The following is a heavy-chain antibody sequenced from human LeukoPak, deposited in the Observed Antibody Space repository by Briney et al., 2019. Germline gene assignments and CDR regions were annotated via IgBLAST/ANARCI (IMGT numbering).Heavy chain of an antibody. CDR1: GITASSSF. J-gene: IGHJ4*02. V-gene: IGHV3-66*01. CDR2: IYAAGAT. D-gene: IGHD3-10*01. CDR3: ARVGIYRPGSSYFDH. Sequence: RGSLRPSCPASGITASSSFMSWVPQVPGKGLEWVSIIYAAGATYTADSVTGRFTISRDTSKNMLNLEMNSLRPEDTAVYFCARVGIYRPGSSYFDHWGQGTLVAVSS.